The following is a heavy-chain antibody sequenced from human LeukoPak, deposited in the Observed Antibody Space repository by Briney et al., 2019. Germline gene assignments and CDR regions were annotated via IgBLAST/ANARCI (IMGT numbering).Heavy chain of an antibody. D-gene: IGHD5-24*01. Sequence: SETLSLTCAVYGGSFSGYYWTWIRQPPGKGLEWIGEINHSGSTNYNPSLKSRVTISVDTSKNQFSLELSSVTAADTAVYYCARVCRDGYNVFDYWGQGTLVTVSS. CDR1: GGSFSGYY. J-gene: IGHJ4*02. V-gene: IGHV4-34*01. CDR3: ARVCRDGYNVFDY. CDR2: INHSGST.